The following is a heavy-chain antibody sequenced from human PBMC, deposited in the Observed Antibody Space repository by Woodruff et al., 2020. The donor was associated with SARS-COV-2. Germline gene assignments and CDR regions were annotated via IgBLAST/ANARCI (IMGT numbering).Heavy chain of an antibody. D-gene: IGHD3-9*01. CDR3: ARMAVEYDIPNWFDP. CDR2: IFSNDEK. Sequence: ALEWLAHIFSNDEKSYSTSLKSRLTISKDTSKSQVVLTMTNMDPVDTATYYCARMAVEYDIPNWFDPWGQGTLVTVSS. J-gene: IGHJ5*02. V-gene: IGHV2-26*01.